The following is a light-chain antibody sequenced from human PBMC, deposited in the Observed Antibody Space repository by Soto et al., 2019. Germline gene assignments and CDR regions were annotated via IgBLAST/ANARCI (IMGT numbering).Light chain of an antibody. Sequence: DIVLTQSPGTLSLSPGERASLSCRASQSVSSSYLAWYQQKPCQAPRLLIYGASNRATGIPDRFSGSGSGTDFTLTISRLEPEDFAVYYCQQYDNSPLTFGGGTKVDIK. J-gene: IGKJ4*01. CDR2: GAS. CDR3: QQYDNSPLT. V-gene: IGKV3-20*01. CDR1: QSVSSSY.